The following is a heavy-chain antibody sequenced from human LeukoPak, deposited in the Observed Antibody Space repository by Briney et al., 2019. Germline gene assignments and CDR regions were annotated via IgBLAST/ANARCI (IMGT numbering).Heavy chain of an antibody. J-gene: IGHJ4*02. CDR3: ARDNCSSTSCLFDY. CDR1: GYTFTGYH. CDR2: INPNSGDT. V-gene: IGHV1-2*06. D-gene: IGHD2-2*01. Sequence: ASVTVSCTASGYTFTGYHMHWVRQAPGQGLEWMGRINPNSGDTNYAQKFQGRVTMTRDTSISTAYMELSRLRSDDTAVYYCARDNCSSTSCLFDYWGQGTLVTVSS.